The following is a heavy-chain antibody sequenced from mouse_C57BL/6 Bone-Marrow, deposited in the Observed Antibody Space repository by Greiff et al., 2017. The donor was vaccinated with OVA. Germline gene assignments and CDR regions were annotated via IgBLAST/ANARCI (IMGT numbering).Heavy chain of an antibody. CDR2: ISDGGSYT. CDR1: GFTFSSYA. Sequence: EVQGVESGGGLVKPGGSLKLSCAASGFTFSSYAMSWVRQTPEKRLEWVATISDGGSYTYSPDNVKGRFTISRDNAKNNLYLQMSHLKSEDTAMYYCARDHGDYVFDYWGQGTTLTVSS. J-gene: IGHJ2*01. D-gene: IGHD2-4*01. CDR3: ARDHGDYVFDY. V-gene: IGHV5-4*01.